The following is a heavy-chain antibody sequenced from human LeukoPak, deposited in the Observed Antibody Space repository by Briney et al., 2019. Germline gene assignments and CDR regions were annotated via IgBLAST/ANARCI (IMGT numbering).Heavy chain of an antibody. J-gene: IGHJ1*01. CDR2: INDSGSS. Sequence: SETLSLTCAVYGGSFGGYYWSWIRQPPGKGLEWIGEINDSGSSNYIPSLKSRVTISVDRSKNQFSLWLSSVTAADTAVYYCARGRSGSYYQYFQHWGQGTLVTVSS. V-gene: IGHV4-34*01. CDR3: ARGRSGSYYQYFQH. D-gene: IGHD1-26*01. CDR1: GGSFGGYY.